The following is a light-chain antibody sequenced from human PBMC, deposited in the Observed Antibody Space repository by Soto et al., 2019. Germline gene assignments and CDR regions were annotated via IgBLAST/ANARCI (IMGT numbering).Light chain of an antibody. Sequence: QSVLTQPASVSGSPGQSITISCTGTSSDVGGYNYVSWYQQHPGKAPKLMIYDVSNRPSGVSNRFSGSKSGNTASLTISGLQAEDEAGYYCSSYTSNSTRGVSGGGTKLTVL. CDR2: DVS. CDR1: SSDVGGYNY. CDR3: SSYTSNSTRGV. J-gene: IGLJ2*01. V-gene: IGLV2-14*01.